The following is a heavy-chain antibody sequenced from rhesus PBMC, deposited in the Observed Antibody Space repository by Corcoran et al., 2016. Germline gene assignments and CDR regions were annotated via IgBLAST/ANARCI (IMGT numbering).Heavy chain of an antibody. D-gene: IGHD2-27*01. CDR2: IDPSDSDT. Sequence: EVQLVQSGAEVKRPGESLKIPWKTSGYSFTSYWISWGRQMPGKGLEWMGAIDPSDSDTRYNPSFQGQVTISADKSISTAFLQWSRLKASDTATYYCAKLGCSGIYCYKGGNYFDYWGQGVLVTVSS. CDR3: AKLGCSGIYCYKGGNYFDY. CDR1: GYSFTSYW. V-gene: IGHV5-20*01. J-gene: IGHJ4*01.